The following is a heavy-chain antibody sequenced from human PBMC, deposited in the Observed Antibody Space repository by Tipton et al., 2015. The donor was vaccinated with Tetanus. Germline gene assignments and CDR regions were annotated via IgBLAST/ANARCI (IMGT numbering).Heavy chain of an antibody. J-gene: IGHJ4*02. CDR1: GASLRSGDYH. D-gene: IGHD3-3*01. V-gene: IGHV4-61*08. CDR2: ISSSART. CDR3: ARESITIFGVVSIDY. Sequence: TLSLTCTVSGASLRSGDYHWSWIRQPPGKGLEWLAYISSSARTNSNYSLKSRITVTQDTSRNQFSLKLTSVTAADTAVYYCARESITIFGVVSIDYWGQGTLVTVSS.